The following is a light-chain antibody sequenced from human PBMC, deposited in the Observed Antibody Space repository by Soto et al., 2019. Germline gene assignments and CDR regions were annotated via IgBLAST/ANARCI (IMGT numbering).Light chain of an antibody. J-gene: IGLJ3*02. Sequence: QLVLTQPPSASGTPGQRVTISCSGSSSNIGSNYVYWYQQLPGTAPKLLIYRNNERPSGVPVRFSGSKSGTSASLSISGLRSEDEADYYCAAWDDSLSGWVFGGGTKLTVL. CDR2: RNN. CDR1: SSNIGSNY. CDR3: AAWDDSLSGWV. V-gene: IGLV1-47*01.